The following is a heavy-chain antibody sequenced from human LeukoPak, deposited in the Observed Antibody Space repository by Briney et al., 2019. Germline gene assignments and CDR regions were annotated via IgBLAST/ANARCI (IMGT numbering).Heavy chain of an antibody. D-gene: IGHD6-13*01. CDR3: ARELAAAGTEGENLDY. Sequence: GASVKVSCKASGYTFTGYYMHWVRQAPGQGLEWMGWINPNSGGTNYAQKFQGRVTMTRDTSISTAYMELSRLRSDDTAVYYCARELAAAGTEGENLDYWGQGTLVTVSS. CDR1: GYTFTGYY. V-gene: IGHV1-2*02. CDR2: INPNSGGT. J-gene: IGHJ4*02.